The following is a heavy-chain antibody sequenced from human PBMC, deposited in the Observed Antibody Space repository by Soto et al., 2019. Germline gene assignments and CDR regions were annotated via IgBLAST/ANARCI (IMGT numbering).Heavy chain of an antibody. J-gene: IGHJ6*02. V-gene: IGHV6-1*01. CDR2: TYYTSKWYN. D-gene: IGHD6-19*01. CDR1: GDSVSGNSGA. Sequence: PSQTLSLTCAISGDSVSGNSGAWNWVRQSPSRGLEWLGRTYYTSKWYNDHAVSLTGSITISPDTSKNQFSLQLDSVTPEDTAVYYCASDRGSGWVNNVYYYHYGFDVWGQGTTVTVSS. CDR3: ASDRGSGWVNNVYYYHYGFDV.